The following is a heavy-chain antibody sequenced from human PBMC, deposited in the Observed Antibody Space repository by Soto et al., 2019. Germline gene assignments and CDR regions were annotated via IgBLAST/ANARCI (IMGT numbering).Heavy chain of an antibody. D-gene: IGHD5-12*01. CDR3: ARLGWLQHRGDP. Sequence: QVQLVQSGTEVKKPGSSVKVSCKASGGTFSSYAISWVRQAPGQGLEWMGGIIPIFGTANYAQKFQGRVTISADESTSTAYMELNSLRSEDTAVYYCARLGWLQHRGDPWGQGTLVTVSS. J-gene: IGHJ5*02. V-gene: IGHV1-69*01. CDR1: GGTFSSYA. CDR2: IIPIFGTA.